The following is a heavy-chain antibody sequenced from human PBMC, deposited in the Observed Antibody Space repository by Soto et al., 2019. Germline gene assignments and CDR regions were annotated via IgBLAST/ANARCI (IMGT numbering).Heavy chain of an antibody. V-gene: IGHV1-46*01. D-gene: IGHD3-3*01. CDR2: INPNGAST. CDR1: GYTFTNNY. CDR3: ARVYGLVKHADFWSCYYDY. Sequence: QVQLVQSGAEVMKPGASVKISCKTSGYTFTNNYINWVRQAPGQGLEWVGLINPNGASTTYAQTFQGRVTMTRDTSTSTGYMELSSLRSDDTAVYYCARVYGLVKHADFWSCYYDYWGQGTLVTVSS. J-gene: IGHJ4*02.